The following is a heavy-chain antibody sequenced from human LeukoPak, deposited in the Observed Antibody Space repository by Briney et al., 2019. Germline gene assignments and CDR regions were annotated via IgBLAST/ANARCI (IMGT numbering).Heavy chain of an antibody. Sequence: GGSLRLSCAVSGFTFSGYTMHWVRQAPGKGLEWVAVISFDGSNKYYEDSVKGRFTISRDNSKNTLYLQMNSLRPDDTAIYYCARDTLLEWGQGTLVTVSS. J-gene: IGHJ4*02. CDR1: GFTFSGYT. CDR3: ARDTLLE. V-gene: IGHV3-30-3*01. D-gene: IGHD3-3*01. CDR2: ISFDGSNK.